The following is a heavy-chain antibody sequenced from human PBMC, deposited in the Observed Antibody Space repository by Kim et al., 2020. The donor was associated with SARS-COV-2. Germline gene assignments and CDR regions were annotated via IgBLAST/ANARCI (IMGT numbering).Heavy chain of an antibody. Sequence: GGSLRLSCAASGFTFSSYGMHWVRQAPGKGLEWVAVIWYDGSNKYYADSVKGRFTISRDNSKNTLYLQMNSLRAEDTAVYYCARGEYSSSSIRYYYGTDGWGQGTTVTVSS. CDR1: GFTFSSYG. V-gene: IGHV3-33*01. D-gene: IGHD6-6*01. CDR2: IWYDGSNK. CDR3: ARGEYSSSSIRYYYGTDG. J-gene: IGHJ6*02.